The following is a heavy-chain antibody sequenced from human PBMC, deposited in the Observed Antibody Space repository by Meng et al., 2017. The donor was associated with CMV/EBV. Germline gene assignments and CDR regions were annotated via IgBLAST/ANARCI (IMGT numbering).Heavy chain of an antibody. CDR2: IYYSGST. V-gene: IGHV4-39*07. D-gene: IGHD6-19*01. J-gene: IGHJ4*02. CDR3: RVYSSGWYYFDY. CDR1: GGSISDYH. Sequence: SETLSLTCNVSGGSISDYHWTWIRQPPGKGLEWIGSIYYSGSTYYNPSLKSRVTISVDTSKNQFSLKLSSVTAADTAVYYCRVYSSGWYYFDYWGQGTLVTVSS.